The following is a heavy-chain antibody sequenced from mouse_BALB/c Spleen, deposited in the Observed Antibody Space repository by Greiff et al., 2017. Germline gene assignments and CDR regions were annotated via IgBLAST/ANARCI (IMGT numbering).Heavy chain of an antibody. J-gene: IGHJ3*01. CDR2: ISCYNGAT. V-gene: IGHV1S34*01. CDR1: GYSFTGYY. Sequence: LVKTGASVKISCKASGYSFTGYYMHWVKQSHGKSLEWIGYISCYNGATSYNQKFKGKATFTVDTSSSTAYMQFNTLTSEDSAVYYCARGDTSWFAYCGQGTLVTVSA. CDR3: ARGDTSWFAY.